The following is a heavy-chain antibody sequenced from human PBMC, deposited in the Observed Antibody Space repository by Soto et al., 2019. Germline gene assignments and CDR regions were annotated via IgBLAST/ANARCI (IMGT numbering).Heavy chain of an antibody. V-gene: IGHV3-48*02. J-gene: IGHJ6*02. CDR3: ARDGATGSYYYYYGMDV. Sequence: EVQLVESGGGLVQPGGSLRLSCAASGFTFSSYSTNWVRQAPGKGLEWVSYISSSSSTIYYADSVKGRFTISRDNAKNSLYLQMNSLRDEDTAVYYCARDGATGSYYYYYGMDVWGQGTTVTVSS. CDR1: GFTFSSYS. CDR2: ISSSSSTI. D-gene: IGHD5-12*01.